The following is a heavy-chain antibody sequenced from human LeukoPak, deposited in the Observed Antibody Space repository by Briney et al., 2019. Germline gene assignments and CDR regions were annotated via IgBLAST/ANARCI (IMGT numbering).Heavy chain of an antibody. Sequence: GGSLRLSCAASGFTFSSYWMHWVRQAPGKGLVWVSRINSDGSSTSYADSVKGRFTISRDNAKNTLYLQMNSLRAEDTAVYYCARAGRRSSFDYWGQGTLVTVSS. CDR1: GFTFSSYW. V-gene: IGHV3-74*01. J-gene: IGHJ4*02. CDR3: ARAGRRSSFDY. CDR2: INSDGSST. D-gene: IGHD1-26*01.